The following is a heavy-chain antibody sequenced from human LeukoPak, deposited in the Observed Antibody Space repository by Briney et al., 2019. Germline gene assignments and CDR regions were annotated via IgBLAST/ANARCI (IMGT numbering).Heavy chain of an antibody. CDR3: ARKRPNYFDY. Sequence: GGSLRLSCAASGFTFSNYWMAWVRQAPGKGPEWVANINLDGSQKYYADSVKGRFNISRDNAENSLYLQMNSLRAEDTALYYCARKRPNYFDYWGQGTLVTVSS. CDR2: INLDGSQK. CDR1: GFTFSNYW. V-gene: IGHV3-7*01. J-gene: IGHJ4*02.